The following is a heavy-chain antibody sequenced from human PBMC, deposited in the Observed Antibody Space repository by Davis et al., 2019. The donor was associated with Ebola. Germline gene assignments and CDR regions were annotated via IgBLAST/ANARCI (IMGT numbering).Heavy chain of an antibody. V-gene: IGHV3-7*01. CDR1: GFTFSSYW. Sequence: GESLKISCAASGFTFSSYWMSWVRQAPGKGLEWVANIKEDGSDKYYADSVKGRFTISRDNSKNTLYLQMNSLRAEDTAVYYCAKDGKYSSGWGTHGDYWGQGTLVTVSS. J-gene: IGHJ4*02. CDR2: IKEDGSDK. D-gene: IGHD6-19*01. CDR3: AKDGKYSSGWGTHGDY.